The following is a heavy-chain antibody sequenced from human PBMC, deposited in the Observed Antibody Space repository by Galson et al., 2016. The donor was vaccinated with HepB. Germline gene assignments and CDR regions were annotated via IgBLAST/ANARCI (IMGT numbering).Heavy chain of an antibody. CDR2: ITWDGGNT. Sequence: SLRLSCAASGFTFDGYTMHWVRQAPGKGLEWISYITWDGGNTYYADSVRGRFTISRDINRNSLYLEMNSLRTEDTALYFCAKDMAGFGVIIPTAFDYWGQGTLVTVSS. D-gene: IGHD3-3*01. J-gene: IGHJ4*02. CDR3: AKDMAGFGVIIPTAFDY. CDR1: GFTFDGYT. V-gene: IGHV3-43*01.